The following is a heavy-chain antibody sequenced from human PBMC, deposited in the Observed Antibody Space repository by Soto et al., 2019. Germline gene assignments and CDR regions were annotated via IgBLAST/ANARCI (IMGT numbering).Heavy chain of an antibody. V-gene: IGHV1-3*01. D-gene: IGHD6-25*01. CDR3: ATAYSSGWAFDN. CDR2: INGGNGDT. CDR1: GYTFTSYA. Sequence: QVQLVQSGAEVKKPGASVKVSCKASGYTFTSYAIHWVRQAPGQRLEWMGWINGGNGDTKYSEEFQGRVTITRGTSASTAYMELSTLRPEDTAVYYCATAYSSGWAFDNWGQGTLVTVSS. J-gene: IGHJ4*02.